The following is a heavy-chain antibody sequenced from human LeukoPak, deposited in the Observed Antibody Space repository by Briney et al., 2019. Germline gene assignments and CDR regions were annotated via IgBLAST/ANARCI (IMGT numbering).Heavy chain of an antibody. J-gene: IGHJ4*02. CDR2: IYYSGST. CDR3: ARSHQDGGYSYGPFDY. D-gene: IGHD5-18*01. V-gene: IGHV4-59*01. Sequence: SETLSLTCTASGGTISSYYWSWIRQPPGKGLEWIGYIYYSGSTNYNPSLKSRVTISVDTSKNQFSLKLSSVTAADTAVYYCARSHQDGGYSYGPFDYWGQGTLVTVSS. CDR1: GGTISSYY.